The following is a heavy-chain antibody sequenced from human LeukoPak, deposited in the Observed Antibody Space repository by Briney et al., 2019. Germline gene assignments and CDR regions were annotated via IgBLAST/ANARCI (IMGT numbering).Heavy chain of an antibody. CDR2: INAGNGNT. Sequence: ASVKVSCKASGGTFSSYAISWVRQAPGQGLEWMGWINAGNGNTKYSQKFQGRVTITRDTSASTAYMELSSLRSEDTAVYYCARGSNGVCLQCDNWFDPWGQGTLVTVSS. CDR3: ARGSNGVCLQCDNWFDP. J-gene: IGHJ5*02. CDR1: GGTFSSYA. D-gene: IGHD2-8*01. V-gene: IGHV1-3*01.